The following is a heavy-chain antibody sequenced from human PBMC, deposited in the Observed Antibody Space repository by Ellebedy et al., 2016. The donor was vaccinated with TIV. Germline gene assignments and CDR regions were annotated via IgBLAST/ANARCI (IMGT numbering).Heavy chain of an antibody. CDR3: SRGWSTPDS. CDR1: GCPFSNYN. V-gene: IGHV3-21*06. J-gene: IGHJ4*02. Sequence: GASLKISCAVSGCPFSNYNMNWVRQSPGKGLEWVSSIRSTGSDKYYAESVKGRFTISRDNAQDTLFLQMNSLRAEDTAVYFCSRGWSTPDSWGQGTLVIVSS. D-gene: IGHD2-15*01. CDR2: IRSTGSDK.